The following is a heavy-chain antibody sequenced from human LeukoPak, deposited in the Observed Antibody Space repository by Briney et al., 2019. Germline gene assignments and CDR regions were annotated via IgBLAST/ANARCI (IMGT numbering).Heavy chain of an antibody. CDR1: GFTFSSFA. Sequence: GGSLRLSCAASGFTFSSFAMTWVRQAPGKGLEWVSVISGSGGSTYYADSVKGRFTISRDYSKNTLYLQMNSLRAEDTAVYYCAKEGSIGGYYYFDYWGQGTLVTASS. D-gene: IGHD5-12*01. J-gene: IGHJ4*02. V-gene: IGHV3-23*01. CDR2: ISGSGGST. CDR3: AKEGSIGGYYYFDY.